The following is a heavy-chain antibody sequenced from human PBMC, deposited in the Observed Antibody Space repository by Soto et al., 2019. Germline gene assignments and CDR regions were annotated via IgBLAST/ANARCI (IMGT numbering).Heavy chain of an antibody. D-gene: IGHD2-2*03. CDR1: GFTFSSYG. V-gene: IGHV3-30*18. CDR3: AKEMDIVVVPAARPYYYYGMDV. CDR2: ISYDGSNK. Sequence: PVGSLRLSCAASGFTFSSYGMHWVRQAPGKGLEWVAVISYDGSNKYYADSVKGRFTISRDNSKNTLYLQMNSLRAEDTAVYYCAKEMDIVVVPAARPYYYYGMDVWGQGTTVTVSS. J-gene: IGHJ6*02.